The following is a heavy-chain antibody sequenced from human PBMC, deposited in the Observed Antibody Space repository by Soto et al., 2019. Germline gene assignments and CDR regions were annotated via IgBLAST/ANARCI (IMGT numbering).Heavy chain of an antibody. J-gene: IGHJ6*02. Sequence: PGESLKISCKGSGYSFTSYWISWVRQMPGKGLEWMGRIDPSDSYTNYSPSFQGHVTISADKSISTAYLQWSSLRASDTAMYYCALVGRIPIFFEYGMDVWGQGTTVTVSS. CDR3: ALVGRIPIFFEYGMDV. V-gene: IGHV5-10-1*01. CDR2: IDPSDSYT. D-gene: IGHD3-9*01. CDR1: GYSFTSYW.